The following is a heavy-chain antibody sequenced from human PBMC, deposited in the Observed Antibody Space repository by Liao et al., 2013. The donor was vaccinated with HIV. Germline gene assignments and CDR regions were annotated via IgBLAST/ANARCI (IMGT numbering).Heavy chain of an antibody. CDR2: IYYSGST. V-gene: IGHV4-39*07. CDR1: GGSISSSSYY. CDR3: ARVNFAGHDAFDI. J-gene: IGHJ3*02. D-gene: IGHD6-13*01. Sequence: QVQLQESGPGLVKPSETLSLTCTVSGGSISSSSYYWGWIRQPPGKGLEWIGSIYYSGSTYYNPSLKSRVTISVDTSKNQFSLKLSSVTAADTAVYYCARVNFAGHDAFDIWGQGTMVTVSS.